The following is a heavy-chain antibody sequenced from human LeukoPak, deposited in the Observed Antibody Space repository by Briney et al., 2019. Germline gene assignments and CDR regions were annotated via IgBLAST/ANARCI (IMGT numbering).Heavy chain of an antibody. CDR3: AKDLWFNYYYGMDV. CDR2: ISYDGSNK. Sequence: PGRSLRLSCAASGFTFSSYGMHWVRQAPGKGLEWVAVISYDGSNKYYADSVKGRFTISRDNSKNTLYLQMNSLRAEDTAVYYCAKDLWFNYYYGMDVWGQGTTVTVS. V-gene: IGHV3-30*18. CDR1: GFTFSSYG. D-gene: IGHD2-21*01. J-gene: IGHJ6*02.